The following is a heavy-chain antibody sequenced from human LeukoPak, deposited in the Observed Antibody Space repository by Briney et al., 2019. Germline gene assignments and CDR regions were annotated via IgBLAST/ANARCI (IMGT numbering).Heavy chain of an antibody. V-gene: IGHV4-30-2*01. CDR2: IYHSGST. J-gene: IGHJ5*02. CDR3: ARGDQQNWFDP. CDR1: GGSISSGGYS. Sequence: SETLSLTCAVSGGSISSGGYSWSWIRQPPGKGLEWIGYIYHSGSTYYNPSLKSRVTISVDRSKNQFSLKLSSVTAADTAVYYCARGDQQNWFDPWGQGTLVTVSS. D-gene: IGHD6-13*01.